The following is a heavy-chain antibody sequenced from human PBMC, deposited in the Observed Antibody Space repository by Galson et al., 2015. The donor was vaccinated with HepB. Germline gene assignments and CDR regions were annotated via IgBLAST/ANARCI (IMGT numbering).Heavy chain of an antibody. CDR1: GFTFSSYS. J-gene: IGHJ4*02. Sequence: SLRLSCAASGFTFSSYSMNWVRQAPGKGLEWVSSISSSSSYIYYADSVKGRFTISRDNAKNSLYLQMNSLRAEDTAVYYCAREDGVVPAGEADYWGQGTLVTVSS. D-gene: IGHD2-2*01. CDR3: AREDGVVPAGEADY. V-gene: IGHV3-21*01. CDR2: ISSSSSYI.